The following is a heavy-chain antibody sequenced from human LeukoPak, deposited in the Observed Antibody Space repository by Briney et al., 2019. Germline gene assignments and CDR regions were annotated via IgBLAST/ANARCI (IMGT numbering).Heavy chain of an antibody. D-gene: IGHD3-22*01. CDR2: IYHNGNT. V-gene: IGHV4-38-2*02. J-gene: IGHJ4*02. Sequence: KPSETLSLTCTVFGSSINSVYSWGWIRQPPGKGLEWIGSIYHNGNTYYNSSLKSRVTISVHTSENQFSLKLSSVTAADTAVYYCASYKTYYDSSGNPFGYWGQGTLVTVSS. CDR3: ASYKTYYDSSGNPFGY. CDR1: GSSINSVYS.